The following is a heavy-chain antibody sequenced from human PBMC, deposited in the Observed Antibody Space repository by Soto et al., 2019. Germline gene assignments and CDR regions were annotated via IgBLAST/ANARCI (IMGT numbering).Heavy chain of an antibody. D-gene: IGHD3-9*01. CDR1: GFTFSSYS. CDR3: ARDKDWAFDY. V-gene: IGHV3-48*04. J-gene: IGHJ4*02. CDR2: IFATSTTI. Sequence: GGSLRLSCVASGFTFSSYSMVWVRQAPGKGLEWISYIFATSTTIYYADSVKGRFTVSRDNTQNSLFLLMNSLRAEDTAIYYCARDKDWAFDYWGQGTLVNVSS.